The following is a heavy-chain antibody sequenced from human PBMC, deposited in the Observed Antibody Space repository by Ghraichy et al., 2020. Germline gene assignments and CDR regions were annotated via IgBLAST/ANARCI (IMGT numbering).Heavy chain of an antibody. Sequence: ASVKVSCKASGYTFTSYAMNWVRQAPGQGLEWMXWINTNTGNPTYAQGFTGRFVFSLDTSVSTAYLQISSLKAEDTAVYYCARDLRLWFGPERLFDYWGQGTLVTVSS. CDR3: ARDLRLWFGPERLFDY. CDR1: GYTFTSYA. J-gene: IGHJ4*02. V-gene: IGHV7-4-1*02. D-gene: IGHD3-10*01. CDR2: INTNTGNP.